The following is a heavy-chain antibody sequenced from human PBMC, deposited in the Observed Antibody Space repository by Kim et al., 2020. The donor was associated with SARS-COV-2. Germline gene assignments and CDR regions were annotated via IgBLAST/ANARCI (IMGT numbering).Heavy chain of an antibody. J-gene: IGHJ5*02. D-gene: IGHD5-18*01. V-gene: IGHV4-59*01. CDR2: IYYSGST. CDR3: ARDRGYSYGEQNWFDP. Sequence: SETLSLTCTVSGGSISSYYWSWIRQPPGKGLEWIGYIYYSGSTNYNPSLKSRVTISVDTSKNQFSLKLSSVTAADTAVYYCARDRGYSYGEQNWFDPWGQGTLVTVSS. CDR1: GGSISSYY.